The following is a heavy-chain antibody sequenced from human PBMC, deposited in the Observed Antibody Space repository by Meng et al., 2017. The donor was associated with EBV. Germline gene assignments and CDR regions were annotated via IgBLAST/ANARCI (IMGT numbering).Heavy chain of an antibody. CDR3: ANNPY. Sequence: VHRMESGGCFVKRGGSLRLSCSASGVTFSSYSMSWVRQAPGKGLEWVSAISGSGGSTYYADSAKGRFTISRDNSKNTLYLQMNSLRAEDTAVYYCANNPYWGQGTLVTVSS. V-gene: IGHV3-23*01. CDR1: GVTFSSYS. J-gene: IGHJ4*02. CDR2: ISGSGGST.